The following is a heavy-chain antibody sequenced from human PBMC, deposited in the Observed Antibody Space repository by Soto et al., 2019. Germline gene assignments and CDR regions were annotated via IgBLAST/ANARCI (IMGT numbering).Heavy chain of an antibody. CDR2: ISYDGSNK. Sequence: GGSLRLSCAASGFTFSSYAMHWVRQAPGKGLEWVAVISYDGSNKYYADSVKGRFTISRDNSKNTLYLQMNSLRAEDTAVYYCARDYNDFWSSVGYWGQGTLVTVSS. J-gene: IGHJ4*02. D-gene: IGHD3-3*01. CDR1: GFTFSSYA. V-gene: IGHV3-30-3*01. CDR3: ARDYNDFWSSVGY.